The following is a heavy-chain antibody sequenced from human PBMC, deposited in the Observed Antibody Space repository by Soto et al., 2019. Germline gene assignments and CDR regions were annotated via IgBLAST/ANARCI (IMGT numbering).Heavy chain of an antibody. CDR2: VNPSGGHT. V-gene: IGHV1-46*01. Sequence: QVQLVQSGAEVKKPGASVKVSCKASGDTFTDYYIHWVRQAPGQGLEWMGTVNPSGGHTTYAQHFLGSMSMTRDSSTSTFDMELTSLTSEDTAVYYCARGGHVVVVTAALDYLGQVTLVTVSS. D-gene: IGHD2-21*02. CDR3: ARGGHVVVVTAALDY. J-gene: IGHJ4*02. CDR1: GDTFTDYY.